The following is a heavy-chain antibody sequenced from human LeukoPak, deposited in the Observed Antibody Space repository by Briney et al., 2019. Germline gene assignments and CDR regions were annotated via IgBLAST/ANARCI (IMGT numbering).Heavy chain of an antibody. Sequence: GGSLRLSCAASGFTFSSYAMSCVRQAPGKGLEWVSGISGSGGSTYYADSVKGRFTISRDNSKNTLYLQMNSLRAEDTAVYYCAKDRSSMVRGQYNWFDPWGQGTLVTVSS. D-gene: IGHD3-10*01. CDR3: AKDRSSMVRGQYNWFDP. CDR1: GFTFSSYA. J-gene: IGHJ5*02. V-gene: IGHV3-23*01. CDR2: ISGSGGST.